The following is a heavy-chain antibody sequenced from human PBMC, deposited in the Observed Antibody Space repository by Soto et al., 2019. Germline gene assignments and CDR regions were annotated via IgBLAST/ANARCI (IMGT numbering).Heavy chain of an antibody. V-gene: IGHV1-8*01. D-gene: IGHD1-26*01. Sequence: QVQLVQSGAEVKKPGASVKVSCKASGYTFTSYDIYWVRQATGQGLEWMGWMHPNSGNTGYAQKFQGRVTMTRNTSITTAYMELSSLTSEDTAVYYCARGLSYRHDWGQGTLVTVSS. CDR2: MHPNSGNT. CDR1: GYTFTSYD. J-gene: IGHJ4*02. CDR3: ARGLSYRHD.